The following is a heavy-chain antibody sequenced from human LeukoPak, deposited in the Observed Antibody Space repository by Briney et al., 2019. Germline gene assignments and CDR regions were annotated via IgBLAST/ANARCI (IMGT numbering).Heavy chain of an antibody. CDR2: INHSGST. V-gene: IGHV4-34*01. CDR3: ARAGVPEALLLWFGESTNWFDP. D-gene: IGHD3-10*01. CDR1: GFTFSNFA. Sequence: GSLRLSCAASGFTFSNFAMSWVRQPPGKGLEWIGEINHSGSTNYNPSLKSRVTISVDTSKNQFSLKLSSVTAADTAVYYCARAGVPEALLLWFGESTNWFDPWGQGTLVTVSS. J-gene: IGHJ5*02.